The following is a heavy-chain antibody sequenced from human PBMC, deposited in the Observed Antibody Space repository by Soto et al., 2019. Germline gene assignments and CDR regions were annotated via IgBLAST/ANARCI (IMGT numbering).Heavy chain of an antibody. D-gene: IGHD3-22*01. CDR3: GRMDSSGYYGHPYGTDV. CDR1: GFTFSSYG. Sequence: GGSLRLSCAASGFTFSSYGMHWVRQAPGKGLEWVAVISYDGSNKYYADSVKGRFTISRDNSKNTLYLQMNSLRAEDTAVYYCGRMDSSGYYGHPYGTDVWGQGTTVTVSS. J-gene: IGHJ6*02. CDR2: ISYDGSNK. V-gene: IGHV3-30*03.